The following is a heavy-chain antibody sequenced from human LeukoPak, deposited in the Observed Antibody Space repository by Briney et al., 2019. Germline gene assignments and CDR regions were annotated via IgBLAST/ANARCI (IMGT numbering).Heavy chain of an antibody. CDR3: AKAGDFWSGFDY. D-gene: IGHD3-3*01. J-gene: IGHJ4*02. CDR2: ISGSGGST. CDR1: GFTFSGYA. Sequence: PGGSLRLSCAASGFTFSGYAMSWVRQAPGKGLEWVSAISGSGGSTYYADSVKGRFTISRDNSKNTLYLQMNSLRAEDTAVYYCAKAGDFWSGFDYWGQGTLVTVSS. V-gene: IGHV3-23*01.